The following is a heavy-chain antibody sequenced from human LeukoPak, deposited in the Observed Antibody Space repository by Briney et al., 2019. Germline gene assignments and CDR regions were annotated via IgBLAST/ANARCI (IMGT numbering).Heavy chain of an antibody. Sequence: SVKVSCKASGYTFTSYGISWVRQAPGQGLEWMGWISAYNGNTNYAQKLQGRVTMTTDTSTSTAYMELRSLRSDDTAVYYCARFSREQQPSPYYYYGMDVWGQGTTVTVSS. D-gene: IGHD6-13*01. J-gene: IGHJ6*02. V-gene: IGHV1-18*01. CDR2: ISAYNGNT. CDR1: GYTFTSYG. CDR3: ARFSREQQPSPYYYYGMDV.